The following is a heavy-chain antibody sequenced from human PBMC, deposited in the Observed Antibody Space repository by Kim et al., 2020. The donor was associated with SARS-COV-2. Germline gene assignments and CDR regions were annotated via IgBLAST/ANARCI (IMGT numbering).Heavy chain of an antibody. D-gene: IGHD2-15*01. Sequence: SVKVSCKASGVTFSSYAISWVRQAPGQGLEWMGGINPGIGKANYAQKFQGRVTITADESASTAYMELSSLRSEDTAVYYCARGGYGRGGSCSGAGMEVW. CDR2: INPGIGKA. CDR1: GVTFSSYA. V-gene: IGHV1-69*13. J-gene: IGHJ6*01. CDR3: ARGGYGRGGSCSGAGMEV.